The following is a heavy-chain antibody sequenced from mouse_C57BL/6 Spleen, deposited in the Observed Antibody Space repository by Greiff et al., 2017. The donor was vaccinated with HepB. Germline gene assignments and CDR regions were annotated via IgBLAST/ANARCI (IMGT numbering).Heavy chain of an antibody. CDR2: IDPENGDT. CDR3: TTKGWGTTVVEGY. D-gene: IGHD1-1*01. CDR1: GFNIKDDY. Sequence: EVQLQQSGAELVRPGASVKLSCTASGFNIKDDYMHWVKQRPEQGLEWIGWIDPENGDTEYASKFQGKATITADTSSNTAYLQLSSLTSEDTAVYYCTTKGWGTTVVEGYWGQGTTLTVSS. J-gene: IGHJ2*01. V-gene: IGHV14-4*01.